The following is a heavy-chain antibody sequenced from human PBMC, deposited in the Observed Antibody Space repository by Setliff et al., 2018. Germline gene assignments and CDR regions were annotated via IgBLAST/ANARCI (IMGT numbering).Heavy chain of an antibody. CDR3: ATSGFCSAGSCYSFDD. CDR2: XXXXXXX. Sequence: SETLSLTCGVSGGGGSFSAYYWSWIRQPPGKGLEWIGXXXXXXXXIXNPSLRXXVTMSVDTAKNRFSLNLTSVTAADTAVYYCATSGFCSAGSCYSFDDWGQGALVTVSS. CDR1: GGGGSFSAYY. J-gene: IGHJ4*02. D-gene: IGHD6-19*01. V-gene: IGHV4-34*01.